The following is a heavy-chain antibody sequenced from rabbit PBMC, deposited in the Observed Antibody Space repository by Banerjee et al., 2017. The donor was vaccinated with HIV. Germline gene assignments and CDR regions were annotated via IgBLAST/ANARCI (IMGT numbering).Heavy chain of an antibody. D-gene: IGHD8-1*01. CDR2: IVSGSRTT. Sequence: QEQLVESGGDLVKPGASLTLTCTASGFSLSSYDMCWVRQAPGKGLEWIACIVSGSRTTYYASWAKGRFTISRSTSLNTVDLQMTSLTAADTATYFCARSGSYTGNTYFNLWGPGTLVTVS. CDR3: ARSGSYTGNTYFNL. CDR1: GFSLSSYD. V-gene: IGHV1S47*01. J-gene: IGHJ4*01.